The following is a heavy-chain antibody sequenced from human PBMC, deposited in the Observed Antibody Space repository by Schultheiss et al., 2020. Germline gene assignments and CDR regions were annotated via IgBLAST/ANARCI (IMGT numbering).Heavy chain of an antibody. CDR2: ISGDGAST. Sequence: GESLKISCAASGFTFSNYAMNWVRQAPGKGLDWVSSISGDGASTYYADSVKGRFTISRDNSKNTLYLQMNSLRAEDTAVYYCARRDFDYWGQGTLVTVSS. V-gene: IGHV3-23*01. CDR3: ARRDFDY. CDR1: GFTFSNYA. J-gene: IGHJ4*02.